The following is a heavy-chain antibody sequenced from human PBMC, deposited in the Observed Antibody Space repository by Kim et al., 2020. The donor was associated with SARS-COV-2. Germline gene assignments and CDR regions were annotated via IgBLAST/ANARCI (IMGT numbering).Heavy chain of an antibody. J-gene: IGHJ4*02. V-gene: IGHV2-5*02. CDR3: AHRRAGWNGPDFDY. CDR2: IYWDDDK. CDR1: GFSLSTSGVG. D-gene: IGHD1-1*01. Sequence: SGPTLVKPTQTLTLTCTFSGFSLSTSGVGVGWIRQPPGKALEWLALIYWDDDKRYSPSLKSRLTITKDTSKNQVVLTMTNMDPVDTATYYCAHRRAGWNGPDFDYWGQGTLVTVSS.